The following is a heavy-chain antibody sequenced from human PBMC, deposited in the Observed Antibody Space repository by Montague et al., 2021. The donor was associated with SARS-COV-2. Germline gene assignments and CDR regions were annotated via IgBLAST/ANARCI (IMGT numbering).Heavy chain of an antibody. CDR3: ARVGVGTMVRGVIPDYYYYGMDV. CDR2: IYTSGST. D-gene: IGHD3-10*01. J-gene: IGHJ6*02. Sequence: TRSLTCTVSGGSISSGSYYWSWIRQPAGKGLEWIGRIYTSGSTNYNPSLKSRVTISVDTSKNQFSLKLSSVTAADTAVYYCARVGVGTMVRGVIPDYYYYGMDVWGQGTTVTASS. V-gene: IGHV4-61*02. CDR1: GGSISSGSYY.